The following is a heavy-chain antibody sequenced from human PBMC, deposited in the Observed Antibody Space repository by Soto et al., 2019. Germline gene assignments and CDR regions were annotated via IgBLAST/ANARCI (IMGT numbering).Heavy chain of an antibody. D-gene: IGHD3-22*01. CDR3: ARQTYYSDSSAHYLYYFDS. CDR1: GYSFAGYW. CDR2: IDPSDSYT. V-gene: IGHV5-10-1*03. Sequence: EVQLVQSGAEVKKPGESLRISCKGSGYSFAGYWITWVRQMPGKGLEWMGRIDPSDSYTNYSPSFQGHVTISADKSISSAYLQWSSLRASDTAMYYCARQTYYSDSSAHYLYYFDSWGQGTLVTVSS. J-gene: IGHJ4*02.